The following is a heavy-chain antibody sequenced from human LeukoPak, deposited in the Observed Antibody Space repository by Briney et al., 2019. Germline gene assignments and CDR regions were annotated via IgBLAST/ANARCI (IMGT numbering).Heavy chain of an antibody. V-gene: IGHV3-23*01. CDR3: AKRGNPAVGHHYLDV. CDR2: ITLSGGST. Sequence: PGGSLRLSCTASGFSFNNYAMTWFRQAPGKGLEWVASITLSGGSTFYADSVKGRFTISRDNSKNTLYLQMNSLSAEDTAVYYCAKRGNPAVGHHYLDVWGKGTTVSVSS. CDR1: GFSFNNYA. J-gene: IGHJ6*03. D-gene: IGHD2-2*01.